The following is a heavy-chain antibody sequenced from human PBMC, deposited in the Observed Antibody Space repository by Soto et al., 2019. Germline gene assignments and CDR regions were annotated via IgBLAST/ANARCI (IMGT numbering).Heavy chain of an antibody. CDR2: ISYDGSNK. CDR1: GFTFSSYA. V-gene: IGHV3-30-3*01. D-gene: IGHD6-19*01. CDR3: ARRYGYSSGWPFDY. Sequence: QVQLVESGGGVVQPGRSLRLSCAASGFTFSSYAMHWVRQAPGKGLEWVAVISYDGSNKYYADSVKGRFTISRDNSKNTLYLQMNSLRAEDTAVYYGARRYGYSSGWPFDYWGQGTLVTVSS. J-gene: IGHJ4*02.